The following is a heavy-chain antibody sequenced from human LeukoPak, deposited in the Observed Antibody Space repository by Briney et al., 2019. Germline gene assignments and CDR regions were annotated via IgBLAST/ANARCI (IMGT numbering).Heavy chain of an antibody. V-gene: IGHV4-34*01. CDR1: GGSFSGYY. Sequence: PSETLSLTCAVYGGSFSGYYWSWIRQPPGKGLEWIGEINHSGSTYYNPSLKSRVTISVDTSKNQFSLKLSSVTAADTAVYYCASGPTVDLFDYWGQGTLVTVSS. D-gene: IGHD4-23*01. CDR2: INHSGST. CDR3: ASGPTVDLFDY. J-gene: IGHJ4*02.